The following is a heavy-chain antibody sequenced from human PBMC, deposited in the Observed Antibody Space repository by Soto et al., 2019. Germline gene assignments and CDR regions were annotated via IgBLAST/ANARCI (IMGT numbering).Heavy chain of an antibody. J-gene: IGHJ4*02. CDR3: ARGPTGWYGYDY. D-gene: IGHD6-19*01. CDR2: IYSDGSRT. V-gene: IGHV3-74*01. CDR1: GFTFSSSW. Sequence: EVQLVESRGGLVQPGGSLRLSCAASGFTFSSSWMHWVRQAPGKGLVWVSRIYSDGSRTNYADSVQGRFTISRDNAKNTLYLQMNSLRAEDTALYYCARGPTGWYGYDYWGQGTLVTVSS.